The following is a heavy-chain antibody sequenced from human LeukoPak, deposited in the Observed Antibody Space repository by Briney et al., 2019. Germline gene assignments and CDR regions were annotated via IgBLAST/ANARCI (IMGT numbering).Heavy chain of an antibody. V-gene: IGHV3-23*01. D-gene: IGHD4-23*01. Sequence: PGGSLRLSCAASGFTFSSRALSWVRQAPGKGLEWVSAISVSGDSTYYADSVKGRFTIPRDNSKNTLFLQMNSLRAEDTAVYYCAKHHYGGNSEYDCWGQGTLVTVSS. CDR2: ISVSGDST. CDR3: AKHHYGGNSEYDC. CDR1: GFTFSSRA. J-gene: IGHJ4*02.